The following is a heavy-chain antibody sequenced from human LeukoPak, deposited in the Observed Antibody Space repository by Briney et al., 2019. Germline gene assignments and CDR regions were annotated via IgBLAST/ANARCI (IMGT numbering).Heavy chain of an antibody. CDR2: ISYDGSNK. CDR3: AKDFSGSYYNAFDY. CDR1: GFTFSSYG. V-gene: IGHV3-30*18. J-gene: IGHJ4*02. Sequence: PGRSLRLSCAASGFTFSSYGMHWVRQAPGKGLEWVAVISYDGSNKYYADSVKGRFTISRDNSKNTLYLQMNSLRAEDTAVYYCAKDFSGSYYNAFDYWGQGTLVTVSS. D-gene: IGHD1-26*01.